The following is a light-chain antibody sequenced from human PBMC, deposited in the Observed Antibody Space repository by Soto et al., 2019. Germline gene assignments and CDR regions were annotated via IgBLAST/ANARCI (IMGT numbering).Light chain of an antibody. J-gene: IGKJ1*01. CDR2: DAS. CDR3: QQRSNWPRT. Sequence: EIVLTQSPATLSLSPWERATLSCRASQSVSSYLAWYQQKPGQPPRLLIYDASNRAAGIPARFSGSGSGTDFTLTISSLEPDDFAVYYCQQRSNWPRTFGQGTKVEIK. V-gene: IGKV3-11*01. CDR1: QSVSSY.